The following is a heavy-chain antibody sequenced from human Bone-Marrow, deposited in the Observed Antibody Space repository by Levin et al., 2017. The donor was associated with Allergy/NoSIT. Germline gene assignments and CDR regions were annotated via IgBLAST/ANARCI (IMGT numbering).Heavy chain of an antibody. CDR2: IYYSGTT. J-gene: IGHJ5*02. CDR1: GGSLSPNY. Sequence: SETLSLTCTVSGGSLSPNYWTWIRQSVGKGFEYIGRIYYSGTTNYNPSFQSRVSMSVDTTKNQLSLTLKSVTAADTAVYFCARDVGTSGWPTWLDPWGQGILVTVSS. V-gene: IGHV4-4*07. D-gene: IGHD3-16*01. CDR3: ARDVGTSGWPTWLDP.